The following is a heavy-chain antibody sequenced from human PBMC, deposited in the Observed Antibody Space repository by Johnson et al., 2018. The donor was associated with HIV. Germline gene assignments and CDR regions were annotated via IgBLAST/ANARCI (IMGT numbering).Heavy chain of an antibody. V-gene: IGHV3-30*04. CDR3: AGVFYYDSNDGFDI. J-gene: IGHJ3*02. CDR1: GFTFTSYA. Sequence: QVQLVESGGGLVQPGRSLRLSCAASGFTFTSYAMHWIRQAPGKGLEWVALVSYDGSNIHYADSVKGRFTISRDSSKNMLYLQMNSLRTEDTAVYYCAGVFYYDSNDGFDIWGQGTRVTVSS. D-gene: IGHD3-22*01. CDR2: VSYDGSNI.